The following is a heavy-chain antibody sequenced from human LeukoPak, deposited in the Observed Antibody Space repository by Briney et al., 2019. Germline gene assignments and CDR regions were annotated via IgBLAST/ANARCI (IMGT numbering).Heavy chain of an antibody. CDR3: ASHHYYGSGSYYYGMDV. CDR2: ISGSGGST. D-gene: IGHD3-10*01. Sequence: GGSLRLSCAASGFTFSSYAMSWVRQAPGKGLEWVSAISGSGGSTHYADSVKGRFTISRDNSKNTLYLQMNSLRAEDTAVYYCASHHYYGSGSYYYGMDVWGQGTTVTVSS. CDR1: GFTFSSYA. J-gene: IGHJ6*02. V-gene: IGHV3-23*01.